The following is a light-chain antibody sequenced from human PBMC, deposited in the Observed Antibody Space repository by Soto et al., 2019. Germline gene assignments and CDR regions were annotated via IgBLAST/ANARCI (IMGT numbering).Light chain of an antibody. V-gene: IGKV4-1*01. CDR3: QQYYTTPYT. Sequence: DIVMTQSPDSLAVSLGERATINCKSSQGVLNSSNNKNYLAWYQQKPGHVPKLLIYWASTRESGVPDRFSGSGSGTDFTLTISSLQAEDVAVYYCQQYYTTPYTFGQGTKLEIK. J-gene: IGKJ2*01. CDR2: WAS. CDR1: QGVLNSSNNKNY.